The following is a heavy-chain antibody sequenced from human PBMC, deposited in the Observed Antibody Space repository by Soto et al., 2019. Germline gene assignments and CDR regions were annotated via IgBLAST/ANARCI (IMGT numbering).Heavy chain of an antibody. V-gene: IGHV4-39*01. D-gene: IGHD3-16*01. CDR3: ARQTGVFGHYFDY. Sequence: QLRLQEAGPGLVKPSETLSLTCTVSGGSISSSSYYWGWIRQPPGKGPEWIGAIYYNGNTYYYPSLKSRVTVSVDTSKNQFSLKLSSATAADTAMYYCARQTGVFGHYFDYWGQGTLVTVSS. CDR1: GGSISSSSYY. CDR2: IYYNGNT. J-gene: IGHJ4*02.